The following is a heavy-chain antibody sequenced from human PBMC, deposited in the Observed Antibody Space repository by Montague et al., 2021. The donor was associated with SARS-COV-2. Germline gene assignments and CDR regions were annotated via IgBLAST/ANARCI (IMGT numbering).Heavy chain of an antibody. CDR1: GDSIISNNW. CDR3: ARLISMSRGPIRHYMWFDP. D-gene: IGHD3-10*01. V-gene: IGHV4-4*02. J-gene: IGHJ5*02. Sequence: SETLSLTCAVSGDSIISNNWRSWVRQTPHKGLEWIGEIYHLGGTNYNPSLESRITMSIDKSNNQFSLTLTSVTAADTAVYHCARLISMSRGPIRHYMWFDPWGPGTLVTVSS. CDR2: IYHLGGT.